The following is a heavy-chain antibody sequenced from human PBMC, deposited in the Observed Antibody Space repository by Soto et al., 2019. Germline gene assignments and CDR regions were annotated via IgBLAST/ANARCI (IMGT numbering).Heavy chain of an antibody. D-gene: IGHD3-10*01. Sequence: EVQLVESGGGLVQPGGSLRLSCEASGFTVGSYWMNWVRQAPGKWLAWVSRINAEGTTTFYAGSVKGRFTIYRDNAKNTLYLDMHSLGAEDTAVYFCASLMIRETIDFWGQGTLVTVSP. J-gene: IGHJ4*02. V-gene: IGHV3-74*01. CDR1: GFTVGSYW. CDR3: ASLMIRETIDF. CDR2: INAEGTTT.